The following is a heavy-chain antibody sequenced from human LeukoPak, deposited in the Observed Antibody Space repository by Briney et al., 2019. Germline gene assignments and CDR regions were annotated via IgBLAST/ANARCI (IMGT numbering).Heavy chain of an antibody. V-gene: IGHV3-53*01. CDR3: ASARRDGYNPFDY. CDR1: GFTVSSNY. J-gene: IGHJ4*02. CDR2: IYSGGST. Sequence: SGGSLRLSCAASGFTVSSNYMSWVRQAPGKGLEWVSVIYSGGSTYYADSVKGRFTISRDNSKNTLYLQMNSLRAEDTAVYYCASARRDGYNPFDYWGQGTLVTVSS. D-gene: IGHD5-24*01.